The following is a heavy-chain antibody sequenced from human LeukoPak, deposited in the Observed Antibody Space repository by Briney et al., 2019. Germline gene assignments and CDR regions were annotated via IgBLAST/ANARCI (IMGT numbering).Heavy chain of an antibody. J-gene: IGHJ6*02. D-gene: IGHD3-16*01. CDR2: IYYSGST. Sequence: SETLSLTCTVSGGSISSCGYYWSWIRQHPGKGLEWIGYIYYSGSTYYNPSLKSRVTISVDTSKNQFSLKLSSVTAADTAVYYCARVPFGFPYYYGMDVWGQGTTVTVSS. V-gene: IGHV4-31*03. CDR3: ARVPFGFPYYYGMDV. CDR1: GGSISSCGYY.